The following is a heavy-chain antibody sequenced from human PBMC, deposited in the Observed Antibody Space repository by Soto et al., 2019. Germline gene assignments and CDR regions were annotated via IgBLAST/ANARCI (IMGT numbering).Heavy chain of an antibody. Sequence: QVQLVESGGGVVQPGRSLRLSCAASGFTFSSYGMHWVRQAPGKGLEWVAVIWYDGSNKYYADSVKGRFTITRDNSKNXVXXQMHSLRAENTAVHYCTRARDSSSWQTYHYYGMDVWGQGTTVTVSS. CDR1: GFTFSSYG. J-gene: IGHJ6*02. CDR3: TRARDSSSWQTYHYYGMDV. V-gene: IGHV3-33*01. CDR2: IWYDGSNK. D-gene: IGHD6-13*01.